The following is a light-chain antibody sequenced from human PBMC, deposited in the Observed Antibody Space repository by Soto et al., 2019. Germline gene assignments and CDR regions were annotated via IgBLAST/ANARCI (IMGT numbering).Light chain of an antibody. J-gene: IGKJ3*01. V-gene: IGKV1-27*01. Sequence: DIQMTQYPSSLSASVGDIVKITCRSSHGSRNYIDWYQQKPGKVPKLLIYAASTLQSGVPSRFNGSGSGTDFHVTISRLQHEDFATYDCQKYNSAHCNIGHGIKVDI. CDR2: AAS. CDR1: HGSRNY. CDR3: QKYNSAHCN.